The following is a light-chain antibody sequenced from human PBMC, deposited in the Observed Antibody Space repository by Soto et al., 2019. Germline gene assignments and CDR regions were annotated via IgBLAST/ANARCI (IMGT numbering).Light chain of an antibody. Sequence: QSVLTQPPSVSGAPGQRVTISCTGSSSNIGAGYDVHWYQQLPGTAPKLLIYGNSNRPSGVPDRFSGSKSGTSASLAITGLQAEDEADYYCQSYDSSLTVVFDGGTKVTVL. V-gene: IGLV1-40*01. CDR2: GNS. CDR1: SSNIGAGYD. CDR3: QSYDSSLTVV. J-gene: IGLJ2*01.